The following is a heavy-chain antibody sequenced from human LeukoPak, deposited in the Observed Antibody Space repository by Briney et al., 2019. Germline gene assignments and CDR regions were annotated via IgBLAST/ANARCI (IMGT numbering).Heavy chain of an antibody. CDR1: GYTLTSYD. D-gene: IGHD6-19*01. CDR2: MNPNSGNT. J-gene: IGHJ6*02. Sequence: ASVKVSCKASGYTLTSYDINWVRQATGQGLEWMGWMNPNSGNTGYAQKFQGRVTITRNTSISTAYMELSSLRSEDTAVYYCARVIKGGWYGGYYYGMDVWGQGTTVTVSS. CDR3: ARVIKGGWYGGYYYGMDV. V-gene: IGHV1-8*03.